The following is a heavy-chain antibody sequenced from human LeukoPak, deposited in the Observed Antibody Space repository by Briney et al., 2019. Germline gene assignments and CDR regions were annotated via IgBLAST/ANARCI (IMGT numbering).Heavy chain of an antibody. CDR2: IYYSGST. J-gene: IGHJ3*02. CDR3: ASARPTYYDSSGYYLPDAFDI. D-gene: IGHD3-22*01. Sequence: PSETLSLTCAVYGGSFSGYYWGWIRQPPGKGLEWIGSIYYSGSTYYNPSLKSRVTISVDTSKNQFSLKLSSVTAADTAVYYCASARPTYYDSSGYYLPDAFDIWGQGTMVTVSS. CDR1: GGSFSGYY. V-gene: IGHV4-34*01.